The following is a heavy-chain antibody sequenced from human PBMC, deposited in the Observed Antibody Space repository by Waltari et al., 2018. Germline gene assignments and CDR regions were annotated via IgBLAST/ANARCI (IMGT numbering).Heavy chain of an antibody. CDR3: ARGGYSSSWFPPRGMDV. V-gene: IGHV1-2*04. CDR2: INPNNCDT. D-gene: IGHD6-13*01. CDR1: GYTFTDYY. Sequence: QVQLVQSGAEVKRPGASVRVSCKSSGYTFTDYYLHWVRQAPGQGLEWMAWINPNNCDTTVAQKFQGWVTVTRDTSINTGFLEVTRLKSDDAAVYFCARGGYSSSWFPPRGMDVWGQGTTVTVSS. J-gene: IGHJ6*02.